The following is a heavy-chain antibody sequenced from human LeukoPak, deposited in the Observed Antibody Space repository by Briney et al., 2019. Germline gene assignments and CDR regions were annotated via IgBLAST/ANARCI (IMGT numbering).Heavy chain of an antibody. CDR3: ARGKAVDAFDI. Sequence: GGSLRLSCAASGFTFSSYAMSWVRQAPGKGLEWVANIKQDGSEKYYVDSVKGRFTISRDNAKNSLYLQMNSLRAEDTAVYYCARGKAVDAFDIWGQGTMVTVSS. CDR2: IKQDGSEK. V-gene: IGHV3-7*01. CDR1: GFTFSSYA. J-gene: IGHJ3*02.